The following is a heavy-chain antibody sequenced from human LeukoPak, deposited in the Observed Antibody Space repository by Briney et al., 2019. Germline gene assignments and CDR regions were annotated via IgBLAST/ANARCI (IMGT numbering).Heavy chain of an antibody. J-gene: IGHJ4*02. V-gene: IGHV4-59*08. CDR3: ARQVRGIGVAGLYFDY. D-gene: IGHD6-19*01. CDR1: GGSFSSYY. CDR2: IYYSGST. Sequence: PSETLSLTCAVYGGSFSSYYWSWIRQPPGKGLEWIGYIYYSGSTNYNPSLKSRVTISVDTSKNQFSLKLSSVTAADTAVYYCARQVRGIGVAGLYFDYWGQGTLVTVSS.